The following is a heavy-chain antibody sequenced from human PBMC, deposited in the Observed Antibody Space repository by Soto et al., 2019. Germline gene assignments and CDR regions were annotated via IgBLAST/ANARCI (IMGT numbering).Heavy chain of an antibody. J-gene: IGHJ4*02. Sequence: GQGLEWLGYIYYLRSTDYNPSLQSRVTISVDTSKRQFSLRLTSVTAADTAVYYCARDGYDGSGSPYPAYWGPGTQVTVSS. CDR3: ARDGYDGSGSPYPAY. D-gene: IGHD3-10*01. V-gene: IGHV4-59*13. CDR2: IYYLRST.